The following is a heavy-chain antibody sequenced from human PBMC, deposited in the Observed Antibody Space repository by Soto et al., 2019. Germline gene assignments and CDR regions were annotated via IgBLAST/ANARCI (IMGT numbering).Heavy chain of an antibody. CDR3: AKEGRGVGATTIDFQH. J-gene: IGHJ1*01. CDR2: IKEDGSEK. Sequence: EVQLVESGGDLVQPGGSLRLSCAASGFTFNTYWMSWVRQAPGKGLQWVANIKEDGSEKYYVDSVKGRFTISRDYSKNTLFLQMTSLRPEDTAVYYCAKEGRGVGATTIDFQHWGQGTLVTVSS. CDR1: GFTFNTYW. D-gene: IGHD1-26*01. V-gene: IGHV3-7*01.